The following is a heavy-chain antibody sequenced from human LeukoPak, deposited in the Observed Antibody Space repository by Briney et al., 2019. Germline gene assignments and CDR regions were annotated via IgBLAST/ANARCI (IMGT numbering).Heavy chain of an antibody. J-gene: IGHJ4*02. Sequence: GESLKISCKASGYKFSNYWIAWVRQMPGKALEWMITIYPDDSDARYSPSFQGQVTLSVDKSVTTAYLQENSLKASDTAIYYCARRPTTNFDFWGQGTLVTVSS. CDR1: GYKFSNYW. D-gene: IGHD1-26*01. V-gene: IGHV5-51*01. CDR3: ARRPTTNFDF. CDR2: IYPDDSDA.